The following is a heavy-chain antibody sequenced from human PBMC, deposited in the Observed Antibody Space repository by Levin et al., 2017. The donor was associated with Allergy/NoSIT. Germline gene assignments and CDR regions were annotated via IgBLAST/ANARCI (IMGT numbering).Heavy chain of an antibody. Sequence: GESLKISCKASGYTFTSYDINWVRQATGQGLEWMGWMNPNSGNTGYAQKFQGRVTMTRNTSISTAYMELSSLRSEDTAVYYCARAQWPDSHDAFDIWGQGTMVTVSS. CDR2: MNPNSGNT. CDR3: ARAQWPDSHDAFDI. V-gene: IGHV1-8*01. D-gene: IGHD6-19*01. CDR1: GYTFTSYD. J-gene: IGHJ3*02.